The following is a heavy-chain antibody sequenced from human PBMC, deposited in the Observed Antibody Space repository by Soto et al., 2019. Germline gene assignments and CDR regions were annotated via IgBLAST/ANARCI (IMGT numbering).Heavy chain of an antibody. CDR1: GFTFDDYA. V-gene: IGHV3-9*01. CDR3: AKEYYGARAFDI. D-gene: IGHD4-17*01. Sequence: GGSLRLSCAASGFTFDDYAMHWVRQAPGKGLEWVSGISWNSGSIGYADSVKGRFTISRDNAKNSLYLQMNSLRAEDTALYYCAKEYYGARAFDIWGQGTMVTVSS. CDR2: ISWNSGSI. J-gene: IGHJ3*02.